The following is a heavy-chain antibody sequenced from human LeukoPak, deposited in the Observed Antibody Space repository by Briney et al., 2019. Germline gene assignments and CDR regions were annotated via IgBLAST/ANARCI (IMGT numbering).Heavy chain of an antibody. V-gene: IGHV3-30*04. Sequence: GGSLRLSCAASGFTFCSYAMHWVRQAPGKGLEWVAVISYDGSNKYYADSVKGRFTISRDNSKNTLYLQMNSLRAEDTAVYYCASFSYYYGSGSPQDYFDYWGQGTLVTVSS. CDR3: ASFSYYYGSGSPQDYFDY. J-gene: IGHJ4*02. D-gene: IGHD3-10*01. CDR2: ISYDGSNK. CDR1: GFTFCSYA.